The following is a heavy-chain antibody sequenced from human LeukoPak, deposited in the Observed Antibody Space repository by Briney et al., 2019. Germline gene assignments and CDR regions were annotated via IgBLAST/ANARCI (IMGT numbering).Heavy chain of an antibody. D-gene: IGHD2-15*01. CDR1: GFSFSDYY. J-gene: IGHJ3*02. V-gene: IGHV3-69-1*01. Sequence: PGGSLRLSCAASGFSFSDYYMSWVRQAPGKGLEWVSVIYSGGSTYYADSVKGRFTVSRDNGKNSLLLQMNSLRAEDTALYYCARGYSRAAFDIWGQGTVVAVSS. CDR3: ARGYSRAAFDI. CDR2: IYSGGST.